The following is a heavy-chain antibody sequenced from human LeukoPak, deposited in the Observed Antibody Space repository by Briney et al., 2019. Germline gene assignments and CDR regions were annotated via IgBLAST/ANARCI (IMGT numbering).Heavy chain of an antibody. CDR3: AVRPKSVAFDI. V-gene: IGHV4-4*02. CDR2: IYHSGST. CDR1: GGSISSSNW. J-gene: IGHJ3*02. Sequence: SETLSLTCAVSGGSISSSNWWSWVRQPPGKGLEWIGEIYHSGSTNYNPSLKSRVTISVDKSKNQFSLKLSSVTAADTAVYYCAVRPKSVAFDIWGQGAMVTVSS.